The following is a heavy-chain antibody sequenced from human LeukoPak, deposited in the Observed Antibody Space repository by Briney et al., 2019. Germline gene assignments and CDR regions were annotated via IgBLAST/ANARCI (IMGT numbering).Heavy chain of an antibody. D-gene: IGHD6-6*01. CDR1: GGSISSGGYY. CDR2: IYHSGST. J-gene: IGHJ3*02. V-gene: IGHV4-30-2*01. Sequence: PSQTLSLTCTVSGGSISSGGYYWSWIRQPPGKGLEWIGYIYHSGSTYYNPSLKSRVTISVDRSKNQFSLKLSSVTAADTAVYYSARDRPDALDIWAQGTMVTVSS. CDR3: ARDRPDALDI.